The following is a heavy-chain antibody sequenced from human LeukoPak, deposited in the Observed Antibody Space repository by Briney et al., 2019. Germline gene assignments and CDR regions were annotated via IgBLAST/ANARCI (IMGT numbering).Heavy chain of an antibody. CDR3: AKAMSTDHYDSRGFYRVDFDS. Sequence: GGSLRLSCAASGFTFSTYAMSWVRQAPGKGLEWVSALTNSGGSGGVTYSADSVKGRFIISRDNSKSTLYLQLSSLRAEDTAVYYCAKAMSTDHYDSRGFYRVDFDSWGQGTLVTVSS. CDR1: GFTFSTYA. V-gene: IGHV3-23*01. CDR2: LTNSGGSGGVT. D-gene: IGHD3-22*01. J-gene: IGHJ4*02.